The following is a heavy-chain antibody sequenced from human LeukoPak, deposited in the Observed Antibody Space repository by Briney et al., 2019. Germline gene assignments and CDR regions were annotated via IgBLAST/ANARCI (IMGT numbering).Heavy chain of an antibody. CDR1: GGSISRYY. CDR3: ARCLNDYGVQYYFDY. V-gene: IGHV4-59*12. Sequence: PSETLSLTCTVSGGSISRYYWSWIRQPPGKGLEWIGEIYHSGSTNYNPSLKSRVTISVDKSKNQFSLKLRSVTAADTAVYYCARCLNDYGVQYYFDYWGQGTLVTVSS. D-gene: IGHD4-17*01. CDR2: IYHSGST. J-gene: IGHJ4*02.